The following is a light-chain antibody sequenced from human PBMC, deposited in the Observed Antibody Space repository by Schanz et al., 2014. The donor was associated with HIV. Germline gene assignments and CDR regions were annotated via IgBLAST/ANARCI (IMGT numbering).Light chain of an antibody. CDR1: QGISSY. J-gene: IGKJ2*01. V-gene: IGKV1-8*01. CDR2: AAS. CDR3: QQYYSYPPYT. Sequence: AIRITQSPSSLSASTGDRVTITCRASQGISSYLAWYQQKPWKAPKLLIYAASTLQSGVPSRFSGSGSGTDFTLTISCLQSEDFATYYCQQYYSYPPYTFGQGTKLEIK.